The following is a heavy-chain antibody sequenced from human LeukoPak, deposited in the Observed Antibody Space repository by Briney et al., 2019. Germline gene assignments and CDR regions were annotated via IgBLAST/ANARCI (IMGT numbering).Heavy chain of an antibody. J-gene: IGHJ4*02. D-gene: IGHD3-10*01. Sequence: PSQTLSLTRAVSGGSISSGGYSWSWIRQPPGKGLEWIGYIYHSGSTYYNPSLKSRVTISVDRSKNQFSLKLSSVTAAGTAVYYCARGSFGEPSNFDYWGQGTLVTVSS. CDR1: GGSISSGGYS. V-gene: IGHV4-30-2*01. CDR3: ARGSFGEPSNFDY. CDR2: IYHSGST.